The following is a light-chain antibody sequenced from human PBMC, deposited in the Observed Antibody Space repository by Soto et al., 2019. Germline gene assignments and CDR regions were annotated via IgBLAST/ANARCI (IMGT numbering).Light chain of an antibody. J-gene: IGKJ2*01. V-gene: IGKV3-20*01. CDR2: GAS. CDR3: QQYGSSLLYT. CDR1: QSVTSTY. Sequence: EFVLTQSPGTLSLSPGERAILSCRASQSVTSTYIAWYQQKPGQAPRLLIYGASSRATGIPDRFSGSGSGTDFTLTISRLEPEDFAVYYCQQYGSSLLYTFGQGTKLEIK.